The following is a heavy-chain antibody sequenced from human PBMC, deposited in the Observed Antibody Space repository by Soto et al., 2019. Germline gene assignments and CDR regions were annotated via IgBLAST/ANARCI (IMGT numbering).Heavy chain of an antibody. V-gene: IGHV4-4*02. D-gene: IGHD1-7*01. CDR2: IYRTGST. J-gene: IGHJ4*02. CDR1: GGSFTSNNW. CDR3: TSRDPGTSVDY. Sequence: SETLSLTCAVSGGSFTSNNWWTWVRQPPGQGLEWIGEIYRTGSTNCNPSLKSRVTISLDKSENQFSLKVTSLTAADTAVYYCTSRDPGTSVDYWGQGTLVTVSS.